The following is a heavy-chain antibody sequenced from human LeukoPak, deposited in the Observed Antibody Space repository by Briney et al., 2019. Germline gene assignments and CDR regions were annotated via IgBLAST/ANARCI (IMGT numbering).Heavy chain of an antibody. CDR3: ARDRTGQQLISRKDYYYMDV. D-gene: IGHD4-11*01. Sequence: ASVKVSCKASGYTFTSYAMNWVRQAPGRGLEWMGWINTNTGNPTYAQGFTGRFVFSLDTSVSTAYLQISSLKAEDTAVYYCARDRTGQQLISRKDYYYMDVWGKGTTVTISS. V-gene: IGHV7-4-1*02. CDR1: GYTFTSYA. J-gene: IGHJ6*03. CDR2: INTNTGNP.